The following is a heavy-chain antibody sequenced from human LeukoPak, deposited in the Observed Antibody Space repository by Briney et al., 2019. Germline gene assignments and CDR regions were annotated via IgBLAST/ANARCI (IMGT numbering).Heavy chain of an antibody. CDR2: MSPKSGNT. V-gene: IGHV1-8*01. CDR3: ARTPPKGDIDN. CDR1: GYTFTNYD. J-gene: IGHJ4*02. D-gene: IGHD2-21*02. Sequence: ASVKVSCKASGYTFTNYDINWVRQAPGQRLEWMGWMSPKSGNTGYAQKFQGRVTMTSDTSIRTAYMELSSLTSEDTAVYYCARTPPKGDIDNWGQGALVTVSS.